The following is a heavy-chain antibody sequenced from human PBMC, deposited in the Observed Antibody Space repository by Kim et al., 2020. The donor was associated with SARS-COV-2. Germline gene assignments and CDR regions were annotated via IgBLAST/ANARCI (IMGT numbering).Heavy chain of an antibody. Sequence: GGSLRLSCAASGFTFSSYSMNWVRQAPGKGLEWVSSISSSSSYIYYADSVKGRFTISRDNAKNSLYLQMNSLRAEDTAVYYCARDSWQWLVDYYYYYMDVWGKGTTVTVSS. J-gene: IGHJ6*03. CDR3: ARDSWQWLVDYYYYYMDV. CDR2: ISSSSSYI. CDR1: GFTFSSYS. D-gene: IGHD6-19*01. V-gene: IGHV3-21*01.